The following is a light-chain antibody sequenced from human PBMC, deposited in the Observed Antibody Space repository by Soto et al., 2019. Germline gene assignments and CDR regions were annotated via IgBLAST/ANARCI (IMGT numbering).Light chain of an antibody. J-gene: IGKJ1*01. CDR1: QSVSSSY. CDR2: VAS. Sequence: ELVLTQSPGTLSLSPGERATLSCRASQSVSSSYLAWYQQKPGQAPSLLIYVASNRTTGIPDRFSGSGSGTYCSITISRLEPEDFAVYYCQQYGSSPMTFGQGTTVEIK. V-gene: IGKV3-20*01. CDR3: QQYGSSPMT.